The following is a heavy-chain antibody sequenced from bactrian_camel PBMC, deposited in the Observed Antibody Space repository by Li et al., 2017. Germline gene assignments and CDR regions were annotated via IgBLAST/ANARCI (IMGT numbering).Heavy chain of an antibody. D-gene: IGHD5*01. J-gene: IGHJ4*01. CDR2: IDTGSAST. V-gene: IGHV3S40*01. CDR3: AAKSGACVMSATFYGF. Sequence: VQLVESGGGSVQAGGSLRLSCANSRYPGSNYCLGWFRQISTKEREGVAAIDTGSASTYYADSVKGRFTISQDMTKTTVKLQMSDLKPEDTATYYCAAKSGACVMSATFYGFWGQGTQVTVS. CDR1: RYPGSNYC.